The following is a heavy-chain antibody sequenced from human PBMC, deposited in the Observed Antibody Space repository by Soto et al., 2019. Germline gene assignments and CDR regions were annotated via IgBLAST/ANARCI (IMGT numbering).Heavy chain of an antibody. CDR3: ARDSGSESLRYLDWLPLGY. CDR1: GFTFSSYS. J-gene: IGHJ4*02. D-gene: IGHD3-9*01. Sequence: EVQLVESGGGLVQPGGSLRLSCAASGFTFSSYSMNWVRQAPGKGLEWVSYISSSSSTIYYADSVKGRFTISRDNAKNSLYLQMNSLRAEDTAVYYCARDSGSESLRYLDWLPLGYWGQGTLVTVSS. V-gene: IGHV3-48*01. CDR2: ISSSSSTI.